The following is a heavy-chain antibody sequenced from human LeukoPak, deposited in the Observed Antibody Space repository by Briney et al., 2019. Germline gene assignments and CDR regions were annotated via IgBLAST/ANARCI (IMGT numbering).Heavy chain of an antibody. D-gene: IGHD3-9*01. CDR3: ARGVLLTFDWLPLDY. CDR1: GFSFSSYA. Sequence: PGGSLRLSCAVSGFSFSSYAMHWVRQAPGKGLEWVALISYDGSHKNYADSVKGRFTISRDNSNNTLYVQMNSLRAEDTAVYYCARGVLLTFDWLPLDYWGQGALVTVSS. CDR2: ISYDGSHK. J-gene: IGHJ4*02. V-gene: IGHV3-30*04.